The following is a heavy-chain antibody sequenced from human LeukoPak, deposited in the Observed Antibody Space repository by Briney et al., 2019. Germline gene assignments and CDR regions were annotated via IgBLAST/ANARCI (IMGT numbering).Heavy chain of an antibody. CDR1: GGSISSGGYY. D-gene: IGHD5-12*01. V-gene: IGHV4-31*03. CDR2: IYYSGST. J-gene: IGHJ4*02. Sequence: SQTLSLTCTVPGGSISSGGYYWSWIRQHPGKGLEWIGYIYYSGSTYYNPSLKSRVTISVDTSKNQFSLKLSSVTAADTAVYYCARHSLGSGYDLGYWGQGTLVTVSS. CDR3: ARHSLGSGYDLGY.